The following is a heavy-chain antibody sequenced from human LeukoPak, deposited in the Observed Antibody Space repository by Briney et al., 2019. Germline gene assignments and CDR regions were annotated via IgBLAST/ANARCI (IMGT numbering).Heavy chain of an antibody. D-gene: IGHD6-19*01. Sequence: GGSLRLSCAGSGFTFSSDTMNWVRQAPGKGLEWVSSISSRSAYTYYADSVRGRFTISRDNAKNSLYLQMNSLRAEDTAVYYCASEKAGPRGGFDYWGQGTLVTVSS. V-gene: IGHV3-21*01. CDR2: ISSRSAYT. J-gene: IGHJ4*02. CDR1: GFTFSSDT. CDR3: ASEKAGPRGGFDY.